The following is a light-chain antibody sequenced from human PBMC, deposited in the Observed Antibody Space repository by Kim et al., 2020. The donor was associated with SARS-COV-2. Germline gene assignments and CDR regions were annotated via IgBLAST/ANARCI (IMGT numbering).Light chain of an antibody. Sequence: LSPGERATLSCRASQSVSSSYLAWYQQKPGQAPRLLIYGASSRATDIPDRFSGSGSGTDFTLTISRLEPEDFAVYYCQQYGSPITFGQGTRLEIK. CDR3: QQYGSPIT. J-gene: IGKJ5*01. CDR1: QSVSSSY. CDR2: GAS. V-gene: IGKV3-20*01.